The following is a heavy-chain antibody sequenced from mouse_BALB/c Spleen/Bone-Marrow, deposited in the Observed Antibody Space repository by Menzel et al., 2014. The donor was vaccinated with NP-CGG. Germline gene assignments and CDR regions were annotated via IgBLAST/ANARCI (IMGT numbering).Heavy chain of an antibody. CDR1: EYEFPSHD. Sequence: EVKLMESGGGLVQPGESLKLSCESNEYEFPSHDMSWVRETPEKRLELVAAINSDGGSTYYPDTMERRFIISRDNSKKTLSLQMSSLRSEDTAFYYCARHGDYYGSSLFAYWGQGTLVTVSA. D-gene: IGHD1-1*01. CDR2: INSDGGST. CDR3: ARHGDYYGSSLFAY. J-gene: IGHJ3*01. V-gene: IGHV5-2*01.